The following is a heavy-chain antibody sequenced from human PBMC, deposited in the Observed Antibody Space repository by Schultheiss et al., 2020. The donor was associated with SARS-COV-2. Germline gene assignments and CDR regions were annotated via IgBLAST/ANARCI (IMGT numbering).Heavy chain of an antibody. J-gene: IGHJ4*02. V-gene: IGHV4-4*07. D-gene: IGHD3-10*01. CDR1: GGSISSYY. Sequence: SETLSLTCTVSGGSISSYYWSWIRQPPGKGLEWIGRIYTSGSTNYNPSLKSRVTISVDTSKNQFSLKLSSVTAADTAVYYCATEGSGSYYNYFDYWGQGTLVTVSS. CDR3: ATEGSGSYYNYFDY. CDR2: IYTSGST.